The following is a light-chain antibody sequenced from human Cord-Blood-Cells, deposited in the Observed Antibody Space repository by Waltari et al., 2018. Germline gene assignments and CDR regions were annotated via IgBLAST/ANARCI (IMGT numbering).Light chain of an antibody. V-gene: IGLV2-23*03. Sequence: QSALTQPASVSGSPGQSITISCTGTSSDVGSYNLVSWYQQHPGKAPKLMIYEGSKRPSGFSNRVSGAKSGNTASLTISGLQAEDEADYYCCSYAGSSTFDWVFGGGTKLTVL. CDR3: CSYAGSSTFDWV. CDR1: SSDVGSYNL. CDR2: EGS. J-gene: IGLJ3*02.